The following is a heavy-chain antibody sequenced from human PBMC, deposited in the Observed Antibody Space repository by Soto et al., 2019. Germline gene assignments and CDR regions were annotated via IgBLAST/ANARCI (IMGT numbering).Heavy chain of an antibody. Sequence: QVQLVESGGGVVRPGRSLRLSCAASGFIFSSYAMHWVRQAPGKGLEWVAGISQDGNKKYYADCEEGRVTISRDNSKNTLYLHMHRLRAEVTAVYYCADLRYFDWGRGTMVTV. CDR1: GFIFSSYA. D-gene: IGHD3-9*01. V-gene: IGHV3-30-3*01. J-gene: IGHJ3*01. CDR3: ADLRYFD. CDR2: ISQDGNKK.